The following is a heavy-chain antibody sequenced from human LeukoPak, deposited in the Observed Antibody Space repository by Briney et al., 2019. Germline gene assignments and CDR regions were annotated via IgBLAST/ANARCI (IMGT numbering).Heavy chain of an antibody. D-gene: IGHD4-17*01. CDR3: ATNGDPGDYYYYMDV. Sequence: GASVKVSCKASGGTFSSYAISWVRQAPGQGLEWMGGIIPIFGTANYAQKFQGRVTITADESTSTAYMELSSLRSEDTAVYYCATNGDPGDYYYYMDVWGKGTTVTISS. CDR1: GGTFSSYA. CDR2: IIPIFGTA. V-gene: IGHV1-69*13. J-gene: IGHJ6*03.